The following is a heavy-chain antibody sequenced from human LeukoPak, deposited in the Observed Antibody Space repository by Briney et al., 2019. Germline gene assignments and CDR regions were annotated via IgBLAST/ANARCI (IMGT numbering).Heavy chain of an antibody. V-gene: IGHV1-46*01. J-gene: IGHJ5*02. D-gene: IGHD2-15*01. Sequence: ASVKVSCKASGYTFTSYYMHWVRQAPGQGLEWMGIINPSGGSTSYAQKFQGRVTMTRDTSTSTVYMELSSLRSEDTAVYYCARQTPPYCSGGSCYSDWFDPWGQGTLVTVSS. CDR1: GYTFTSYY. CDR3: ARQTPPYCSGGSCYSDWFDP. CDR2: INPSGGST.